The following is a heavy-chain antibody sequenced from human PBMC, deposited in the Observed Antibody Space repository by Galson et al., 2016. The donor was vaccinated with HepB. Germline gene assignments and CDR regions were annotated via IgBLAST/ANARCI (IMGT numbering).Heavy chain of an antibody. J-gene: IGHJ4*02. CDR2: IWHDGSNK. CDR1: EFTFSTYG. V-gene: IGHV3-33*01. CDR3: AREMHVAAAAAFDF. Sequence: SLRLSCAASEFTFSTYGMHWVRQAPGKGLEWVALIWHDGSNKYYADSVKGRFTISRDNPKNTLYLQMNSLKVEDTAVYYCAREMHVAAAAAFDFWGRGTVVTISS. D-gene: IGHD6-13*01.